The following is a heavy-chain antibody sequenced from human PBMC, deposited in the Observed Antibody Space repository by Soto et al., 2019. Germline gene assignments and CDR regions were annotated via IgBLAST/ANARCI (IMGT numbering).Heavy chain of an antibody. D-gene: IGHD3-10*01. CDR2: IHDDGSIT. CDR3: ATKARVTNKLYYGMDV. J-gene: IGHJ6*02. V-gene: IGHV3-74*01. Sequence: EVQLVESGGGLVQPGGSLRLSCAASGFTFSSYWMHWVRQAPGKGLVWVARIHDDGSITNYADSVKGRFTISRDNAKNTLFLHIISLRADDTAVYYCATKARVTNKLYYGMDVWGHGTTVTVSS. CDR1: GFTFSSYW.